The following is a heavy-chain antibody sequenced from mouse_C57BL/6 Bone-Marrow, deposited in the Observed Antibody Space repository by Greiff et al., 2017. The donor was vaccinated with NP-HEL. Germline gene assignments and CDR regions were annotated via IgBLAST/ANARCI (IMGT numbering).Heavy chain of an antibody. D-gene: IGHD2-4*01. CDR1: GYTFTSYW. Sequence: QVQLQQPGAELVRPWSSVKLSCKASGYTFTSYWMHWVKQRPIQGLEWIGNIDPSDSETHYNQKFKDKATLTVDKSSSTAYMQLSSLTSEDSAVYYCARSIYYDYPFDYWGQGTTLTVSS. J-gene: IGHJ2*01. CDR2: IDPSDSET. V-gene: IGHV1-52*01. CDR3: ARSIYYDYPFDY.